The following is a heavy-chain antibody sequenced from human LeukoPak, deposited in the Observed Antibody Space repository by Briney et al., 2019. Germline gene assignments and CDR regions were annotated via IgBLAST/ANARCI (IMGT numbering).Heavy chain of an antibody. D-gene: IGHD5-18*01. J-gene: IGHJ4*02. Sequence: GGSLRLSCAASGFTVSNNYMSWIRQAPGKGLEWVSYISSSGSTIYYADSVKGRFTISRDNAKNSLYLQMNSLRAEDTAVYYCARAHPGFELWLEGGSPSAPNDYDYWGQGTLVTVSS. CDR3: ARAHPGFELWLEGGSPSAPNDYDY. V-gene: IGHV3-11*01. CDR1: GFTVSNNY. CDR2: ISSSGSTI.